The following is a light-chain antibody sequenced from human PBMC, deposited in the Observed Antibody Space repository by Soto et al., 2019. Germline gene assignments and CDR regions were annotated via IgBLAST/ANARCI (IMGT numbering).Light chain of an antibody. CDR1: QSVLYSSNNKNY. V-gene: IGKV4-1*01. CDR2: DAD. Sequence: DIVMTQSPDSLAVSLGERATINCKSSQSVLYSSNNKNYLAWYQQKPGQAPTLLIYDADTRATGIPDRFSGSGSGTDFTLTISRLEPEDFAVYYCQQYGSSPRITFGQGTRLEIK. J-gene: IGKJ5*01. CDR3: QQYGSSPRIT.